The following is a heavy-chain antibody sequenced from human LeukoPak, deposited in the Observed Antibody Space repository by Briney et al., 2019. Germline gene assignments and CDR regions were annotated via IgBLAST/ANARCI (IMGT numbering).Heavy chain of an antibody. CDR2: INSDGSST. J-gene: IGHJ4*02. Sequence: GGSLRLSCAASGFTFSGYWMHWVRQAPGKGLVWVSRINSDGSSTNYADSVKGRFTISRDNAKNTLYLQMNSLRAEDSAVYYCARSEYSFDYWGQGTLVTVSS. CDR1: GFTFSGYW. V-gene: IGHV3-74*01. CDR3: ARSEYSFDY.